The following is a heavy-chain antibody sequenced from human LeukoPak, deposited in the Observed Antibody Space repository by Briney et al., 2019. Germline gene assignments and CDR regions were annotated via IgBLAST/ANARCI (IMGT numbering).Heavy chain of an antibody. D-gene: IGHD3-10*01. CDR1: GFTFSSYA. CDR3: AKGIRGYFDY. V-gene: IGHV3-30-3*01. Sequence: PGGSLRLSCAASGFTFSSYAMHWVRQAPGKGLEWVAVISYDGSNKYYADSVKGRFTISRDNSKNTLYLQMNSLRAEDTAVYYCAKGIRGYFDYWGQGTLVTVSS. J-gene: IGHJ4*02. CDR2: ISYDGSNK.